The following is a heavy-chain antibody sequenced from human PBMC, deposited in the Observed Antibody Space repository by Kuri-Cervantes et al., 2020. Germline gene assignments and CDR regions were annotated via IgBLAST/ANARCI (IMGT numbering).Heavy chain of an antibody. CDR2: ISAYNGNT. CDR3: ARDRTGAFDI. CDR1: GYSFTGYY. V-gene: IGHV1-18*04. Sequence: ASVKVSCKGSGYSFTGYYIYWVRQAPGQGLEWMGWISAYNGNTNYAQKLQGRVTMTTDTSTSTAYMELRSLRSDDTAVYYCARDRTGAFDIWGQGTMVTVSS. J-gene: IGHJ3*02.